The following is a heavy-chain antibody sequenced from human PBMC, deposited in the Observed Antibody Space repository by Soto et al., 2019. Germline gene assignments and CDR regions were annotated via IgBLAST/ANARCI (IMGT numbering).Heavy chain of an antibody. Sequence: QITLRESGPTLVKSTQTLTLTCTFSGFSLRNSGMGVDWIRQPPGKALEWLSLIFWNDDRRYSPSLKSRLTITKDTSKNQVVLRMTNMDPVDTATYFCAHRLDAACFTCFHLWGQGTLVTVSS. CDR2: IFWNDDR. J-gene: IGHJ4*02. CDR1: GFSLRNSGMG. CDR3: AHRLDAACFTCFHL. V-gene: IGHV2-5*01. D-gene: IGHD3-16*01.